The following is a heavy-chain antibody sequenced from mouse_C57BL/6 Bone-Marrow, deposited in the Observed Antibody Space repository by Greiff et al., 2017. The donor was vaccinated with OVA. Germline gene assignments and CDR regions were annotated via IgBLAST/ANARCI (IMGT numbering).Heavy chain of an antibody. CDR1: GFSFTSYG. J-gene: IGHJ3*01. CDR2: ICSGGST. Sequence: VQRVESGPGLVQPSQCLSITCTVSGFSFTSYGVHWVRQSPGKGLEWLGVICSGGSTNYYAAFISRLSISKDNSKSQVFFKMNSLQADDTAIYYCARECSFAYWGQGTLVTVSA. CDR3: ARECSFAY. V-gene: IGHV2-2*01.